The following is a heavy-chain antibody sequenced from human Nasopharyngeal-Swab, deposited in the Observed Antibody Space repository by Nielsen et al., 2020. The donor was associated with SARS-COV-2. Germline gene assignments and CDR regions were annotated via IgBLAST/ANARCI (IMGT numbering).Heavy chain of an antibody. Sequence: SVTVSCTASGYTFTGYYMHCVRQAPGQGLEWMGRINPNSGGTNYAQKFPGMVTMTMDTFISTAYIELSRLSTDDTAVYYCARAGPVDYWGQGTLVTVSS. CDR3: ARAGPVDY. CDR2: INPNSGGT. J-gene: IGHJ4*02. CDR1: GYTFTGYY. V-gene: IGHV1-2*06.